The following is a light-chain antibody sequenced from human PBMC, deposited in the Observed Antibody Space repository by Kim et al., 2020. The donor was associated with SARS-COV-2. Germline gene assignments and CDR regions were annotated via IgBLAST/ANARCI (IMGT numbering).Light chain of an antibody. CDR3: NSRDSSGNLVV. CDR1: SLRSSY. CDR2: GKN. J-gene: IGLJ2*01. Sequence: FGQTVRITCQGDSLRSSYASWYQQKPGQAPVLVIYGKNNRPSGIPDRFSGSSSGNTASLTITGAQAEDEADYYCNSRDSSGNLVVFGGGTKLTVL. V-gene: IGLV3-19*01.